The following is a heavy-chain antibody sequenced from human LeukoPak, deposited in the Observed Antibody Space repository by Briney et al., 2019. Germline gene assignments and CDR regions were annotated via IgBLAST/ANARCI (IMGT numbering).Heavy chain of an antibody. CDR2: INHSGST. CDR1: GGSFSGYY. CDR3: ARERAARPFDAFDI. J-gene: IGHJ3*02. Sequence: SETLSLTCAVYGGSFSGYYWSWIRQPPGKGLEWIGEINHSGSTNYNPSLKSRVTISVDTSQNQFSLKLSSVTAADTAVYYCARERAARPFDAFDIWGQGTMVTVSS. D-gene: IGHD6-6*01. V-gene: IGHV4-34*01.